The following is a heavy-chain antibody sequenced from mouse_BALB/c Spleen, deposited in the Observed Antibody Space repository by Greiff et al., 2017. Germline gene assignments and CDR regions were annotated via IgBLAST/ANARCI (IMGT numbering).Heavy chain of an antibody. Sequence: VQLQESGAELVKPGASVKMSCKASGYTFTSYWMHWVKQRPGQGLEWIGYINPSTGYTEYNQKFKDKATLTADKSSSTAYMQLSSLTSEDSAVYYCAREGRNYFDYWGQGTTLTVSS. CDR2: INPSTGYT. CDR3: AREGRNYFDY. V-gene: IGHV1S26*01. D-gene: IGHD1-1*01. CDR1: GYTFTSYW. J-gene: IGHJ2*01.